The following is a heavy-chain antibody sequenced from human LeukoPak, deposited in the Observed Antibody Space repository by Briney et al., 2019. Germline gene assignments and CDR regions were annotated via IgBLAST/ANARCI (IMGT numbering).Heavy chain of an antibody. CDR2: ISSSSSTI. CDR3: ARSSEYSSSWSDY. CDR1: GFTFSSYS. Sequence: GGSLRLSCAASGFTFSSYSMNWVRQAPGKGLEWVSYISSSSSTIYYADSVKGRFTISRGNAKNSLYLQMNSLRAEDTAVYYCARSSEYSSSWSDYWGQGTLVTVSS. J-gene: IGHJ4*02. D-gene: IGHD6-13*01. V-gene: IGHV3-48*04.